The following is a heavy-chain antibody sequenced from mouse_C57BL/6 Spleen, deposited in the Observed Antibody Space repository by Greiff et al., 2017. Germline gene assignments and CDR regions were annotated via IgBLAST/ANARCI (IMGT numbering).Heavy chain of an antibody. Sequence: VKLQESGPGLVAPSQSLSITCTVSGFSLTSYGVDWVRQSPGKGLEWLGVIWGVGSTNYNSALKSRLSISKDNSKSQVFLKMNSLQTDDTAMYYCASGRPWFAYWGQGTLVTVSA. CDR3: ASGRPWFAY. CDR1: GFSLTSYG. V-gene: IGHV2-6*01. J-gene: IGHJ3*01. CDR2: IWGVGST.